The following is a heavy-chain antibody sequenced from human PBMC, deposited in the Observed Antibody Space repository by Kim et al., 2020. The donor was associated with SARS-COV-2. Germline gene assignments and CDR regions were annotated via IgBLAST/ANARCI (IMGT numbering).Heavy chain of an antibody. Sequence: ASVKVSCKASGYTFTSYAMHWVRQAPGQRLEWMGWINAGNGNTKYSQKFQGRVTITRDTSASTAYMELSSLRSEDTAVYYCAREMATTNYFDYWGQGTLVTVSS. J-gene: IGHJ4*02. V-gene: IGHV1-3*01. CDR3: AREMATTNYFDY. CDR1: GYTFTSYA. D-gene: IGHD5-12*01. CDR2: INAGNGNT.